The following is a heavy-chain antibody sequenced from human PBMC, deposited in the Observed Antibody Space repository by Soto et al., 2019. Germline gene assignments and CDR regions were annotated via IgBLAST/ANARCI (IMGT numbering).Heavy chain of an antibody. CDR3: AKGSEITFGGIIGAFDY. Sequence: SVKVACKASGGPLIGYGFIWVRQAPGQGLEWMGVIMPIFGTANYAQKFQDRVTITADESTSTVHMELSSLRSEDTAVYYCAKGSEITFGGIIGAFDYWGQGTLVTVSS. CDR2: IMPIFGTA. D-gene: IGHD3-16*02. J-gene: IGHJ4*02. CDR1: GGPLIGYG. V-gene: IGHV1-69*01.